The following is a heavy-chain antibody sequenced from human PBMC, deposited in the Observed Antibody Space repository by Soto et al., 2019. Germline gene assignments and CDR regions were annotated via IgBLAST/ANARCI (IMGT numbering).Heavy chain of an antibody. J-gene: IGHJ4*02. D-gene: IGHD3-16*01. V-gene: IGHV5-51*01. CDR2: IYPGDSDT. CDR1: GYIFATYW. Sequence: GESLKISCKGSGYIFATYWIGWVRQMPGKGLEWMGIIYPGDSDTNYSPSFEGQVTISVDKSISTAYLQWSSLKASDTAMYYCARRLRRGTCDYLGQGTLVTVSS. CDR3: ARRLRRGTCDY.